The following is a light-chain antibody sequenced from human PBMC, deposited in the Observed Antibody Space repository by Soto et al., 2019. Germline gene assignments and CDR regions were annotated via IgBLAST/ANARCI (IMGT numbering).Light chain of an antibody. CDR3: HHYYNFPRDT. CDR1: QDISKS. CDR2: DAS. J-gene: IGKJ3*01. V-gene: IGKV1-33*01. Sequence: IQVTQSPSSLSASVGDRISITCQASQDISKSLSWYQQKPGKVPNLLIYDASNLETGVPPRFSGSGSGTHFTFTISSLQPEDIATYFCHHYYNFPRDTFGPGTLVEIK.